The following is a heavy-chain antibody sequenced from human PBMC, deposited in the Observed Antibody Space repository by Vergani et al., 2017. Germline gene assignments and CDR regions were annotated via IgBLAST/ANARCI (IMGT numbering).Heavy chain of an antibody. Sequence: EVQLVESGGGLVKPGGSLRLSCAASGFTFSSYSMNWVRQAPGKGLEWVSSISSSSSYLYYADSVKGRFTIPRDNAKNSRYLQMNSLRAEDTAVYYCASGGDIVVVPAGIGGGSNWFDPWGQGTLVTVSS. V-gene: IGHV3-21*01. CDR2: ISSSSSYL. J-gene: IGHJ5*02. CDR3: ASGGDIVVVPAGIGGGSNWFDP. D-gene: IGHD2-2*01. CDR1: GFTFSSYS.